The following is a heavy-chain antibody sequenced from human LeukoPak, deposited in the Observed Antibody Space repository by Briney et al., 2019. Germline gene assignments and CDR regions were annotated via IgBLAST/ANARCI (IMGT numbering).Heavy chain of an antibody. Sequence: ASVKVSCKASGYTFTSYAMHWVRQAPGQRLEWMGWIIAVIGKTKYSQKFQGRVTITRDTSASTAYMELSSLRSEDTAVYYCARAVMAAAGIRYWGQGTLVTVSS. CDR2: IIAVIGKT. D-gene: IGHD6-13*01. CDR1: GYTFTSYA. V-gene: IGHV1-3*01. CDR3: ARAVMAAAGIRY. J-gene: IGHJ4*02.